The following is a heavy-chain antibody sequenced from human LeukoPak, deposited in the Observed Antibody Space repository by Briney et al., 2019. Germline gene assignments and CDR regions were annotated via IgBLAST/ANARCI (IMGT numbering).Heavy chain of an antibody. Sequence: GGSLRLSCTVSGFTVSSDSMSWVRQGPGKGLEWVSFIYSGGSTHYSDSVKGRFTISRDNSKNTLYLQMNSLRAEDTAVYYCARRAGAYSHPYDYWGQGTLVTVSS. D-gene: IGHD4/OR15-4a*01. V-gene: IGHV3-53*01. CDR1: GFTVSSDS. J-gene: IGHJ4*02. CDR2: IYSGGST. CDR3: ARRAGAYSHPYDY.